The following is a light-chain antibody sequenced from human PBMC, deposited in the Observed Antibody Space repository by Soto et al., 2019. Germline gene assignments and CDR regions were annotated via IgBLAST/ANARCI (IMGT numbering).Light chain of an antibody. V-gene: IGKV1-5*03. J-gene: IGKJ1*01. CDR3: QQYDTYSRT. Sequence: DIQMTQSPSTLSASVGDRVTITCRASQSISSWLAWYQQKPGKAPKLLIYKASSLESRVPSRFSGSTSGTEFTLTISSLQPDDFATYSCQQYDTYSRTFGQGTKVEIK. CDR1: QSISSW. CDR2: KAS.